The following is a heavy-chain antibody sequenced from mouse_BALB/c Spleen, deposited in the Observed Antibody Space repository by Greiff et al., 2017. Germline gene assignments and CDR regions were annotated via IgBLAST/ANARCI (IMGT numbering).Heavy chain of an antibody. CDR3: ARSGAYYGSSYAMDY. CDR2: ISSGSSTI. Sequence: EVQRVESGGGLVQPGGSRKLSCAASGFTFSSFGMHWVRQAPEKGLEWVAYISSGSSTIYYADTVKGRFTISRDNPKNTLFLQMTSLRSEDTAMYYCARSGAYYGSSYAMDYWGQGTSVTVSS. J-gene: IGHJ4*01. V-gene: IGHV5-17*02. CDR1: GFTFSSFG. D-gene: IGHD1-1*01.